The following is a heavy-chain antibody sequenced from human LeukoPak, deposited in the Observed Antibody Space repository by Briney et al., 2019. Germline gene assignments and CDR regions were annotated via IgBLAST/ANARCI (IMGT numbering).Heavy chain of an antibody. CDR1: GFTFSSYA. J-gene: IGHJ3*02. V-gene: IGHV3-64*02. D-gene: IGHD3-10*01. CDR3: ARHKRGYYSPFDI. CDR2: ISSNGGST. Sequence: TGGSLRFSGAASGFTFSSYAMHWVRQAPGQGLEYVSAISSNGGSTYYVDSVKGRFTISRDNAKNSLFLQMNSPRAEDTAVYYCARHKRGYYSPFDIWGQGTMVTVSS.